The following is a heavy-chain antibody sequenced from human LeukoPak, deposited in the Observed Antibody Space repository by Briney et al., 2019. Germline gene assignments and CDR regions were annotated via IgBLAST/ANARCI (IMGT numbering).Heavy chain of an antibody. CDR3: AGGPNQLLYFDY. CDR2: IIPIFGTA. V-gene: IGHV1-69*13. J-gene: IGHJ4*02. CDR1: GGTFSSYA. D-gene: IGHD2-2*01. Sequence: GASVKVSCKASGGTFSSYAISWVRQAPGQGLEWMGGIIPIFGTANYAQKFQGKVTITADESTSTAYMELSSLRSEDTAVYYCAGGPNQLLYFDYWGQGTLVTVSS.